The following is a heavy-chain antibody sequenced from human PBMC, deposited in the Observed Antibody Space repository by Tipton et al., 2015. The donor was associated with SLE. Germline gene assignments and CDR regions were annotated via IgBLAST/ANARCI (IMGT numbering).Heavy chain of an antibody. D-gene: IGHD6-25*01. CDR1: GGSFSGYY. Sequence: SLTCAVYGGSFSGYYWSWIRQPPGKGLEWIGEINHSGSTNYNPSLKSRVTISVDTSKNQFSLKLSSVTAADTAVYYCARDPLSGPLDYRGQGTLVTVSS. CDR2: INHSGST. V-gene: IGHV4-34*01. J-gene: IGHJ4*02. CDR3: ARDPLSGPLDY.